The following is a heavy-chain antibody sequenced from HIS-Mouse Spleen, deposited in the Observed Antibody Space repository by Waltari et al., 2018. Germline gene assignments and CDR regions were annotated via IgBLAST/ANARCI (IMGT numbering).Heavy chain of an antibody. CDR2: IDWDDDK. Sequence: QVTLRESGPALVKPTQTLTLTCTFSGFSLSTSGMCVSWIRQPPGKALEWLARIDWDDDKYYSTSLKTRITISKDTSKNQVVLKMTNMDPVDTATYYCARIAEGYTSGWYAFDYWGQGTLVTVSS. D-gene: IGHD6-19*01. CDR1: GFSLSTSGMC. V-gene: IGHV2-70*15. CDR3: ARIAEGYTSGWYAFDY. J-gene: IGHJ4*02.